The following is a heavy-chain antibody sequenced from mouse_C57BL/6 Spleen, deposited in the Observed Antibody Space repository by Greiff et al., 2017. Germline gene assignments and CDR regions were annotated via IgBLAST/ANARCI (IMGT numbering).Heavy chain of an antibody. V-gene: IGHV1-62-2*01. CDR3: ARHGLIYGYFDY. J-gene: IGHJ2*01. CDR1: GYTFTEYT. D-gene: IGHD1-1*01. CDR2: FYPGSGSI. Sequence: VQLQESGAELVKPGASVKLSCKASGYTFTEYTIHWVKQRSGQGLEWIGWFYPGSGSIKYNEKFKDKATLTADKTSSTVYMEVSRFTSEDSAVYFCARHGLIYGYFDYWGQGTTLTVSS.